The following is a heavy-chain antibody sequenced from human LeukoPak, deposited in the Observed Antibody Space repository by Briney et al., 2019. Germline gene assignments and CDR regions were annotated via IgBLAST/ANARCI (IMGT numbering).Heavy chain of an antibody. CDR2: SRSNK. CDR3: AKDRTLYSYGVSDY. V-gene: IGHV3-23*01. Sequence: SRSNKYYADSVKGRFTISRDNSKNTLYLQMNSLRAEDTAVYYCAKDRTLYSYGVSDYWGQGTLVTVSS. D-gene: IGHD5-18*01. J-gene: IGHJ4*02.